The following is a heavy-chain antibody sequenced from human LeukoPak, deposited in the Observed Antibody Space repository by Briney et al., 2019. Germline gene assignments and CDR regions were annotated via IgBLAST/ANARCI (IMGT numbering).Heavy chain of an antibody. CDR1: GFIFSDYY. J-gene: IGHJ5*01. V-gene: IGHV3-11*01. Sequence: GGSLRLSCAASGFIFSDYYMTWIRQAPGKGLEWIAHIGGSGSSKDYATSLRGRCSVSRENAENKLYLHTTNVTVEDTAIYYCARRYLMAATPLDSWGKGTLVTVTS. CDR3: ARRYLMAATPLDS. CDR2: IGGSGSSK. D-gene: IGHD2-15*01.